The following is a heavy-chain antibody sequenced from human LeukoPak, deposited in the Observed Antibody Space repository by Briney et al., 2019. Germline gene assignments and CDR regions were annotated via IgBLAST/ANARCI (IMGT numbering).Heavy chain of an antibody. J-gene: IGHJ3*02. V-gene: IGHV4-59*01. D-gene: IGHD3-22*01. Sequence: ASETLSLTCTVSGGSISSYYWSWIRQPPGKGLEWIGYIYYSGSTNYNPSLKSRVTISVDTSKNQFSLKLSSVTAADTAVYYCASSNYYDSSGSIGAFDIWGQGTMVTVSS. CDR2: IYYSGST. CDR1: GGSISSYY. CDR3: ASSNYYDSSGSIGAFDI.